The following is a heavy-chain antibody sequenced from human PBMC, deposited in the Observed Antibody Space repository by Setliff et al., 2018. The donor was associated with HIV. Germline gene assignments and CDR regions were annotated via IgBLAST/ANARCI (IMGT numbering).Heavy chain of an antibody. Sequence: ASVKVSCKASGYMFTDYYIHWVRQAPGQGLEWMGWINPNSGGTNYAQKFQGRVTMTRDTSISTAYMELSRLRSDDTAVYYCARDVFAYYYGSGSYIDYWGQGTLVTVSS. CDR3: ARDVFAYYYGSGSYIDY. D-gene: IGHD3-10*01. V-gene: IGHV1-2*02. CDR2: INPNSGGT. J-gene: IGHJ4*02. CDR1: GYMFTDYY.